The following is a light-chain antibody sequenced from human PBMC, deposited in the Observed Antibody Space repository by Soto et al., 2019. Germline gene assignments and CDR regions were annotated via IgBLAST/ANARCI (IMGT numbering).Light chain of an antibody. Sequence: QSVLTQPASVSGSPGQSITISGTGTSSDVGGYNYVSWYQQHPGKAPKLMIYDVSNRPSGVSNRFSGSKSGNTASLTISGLQAEDEADYYCSSYTSSSTYVVFGGGTKLTVL. CDR2: DVS. V-gene: IGLV2-14*01. J-gene: IGLJ2*01. CDR3: SSYTSSSTYVV. CDR1: SSDVGGYNY.